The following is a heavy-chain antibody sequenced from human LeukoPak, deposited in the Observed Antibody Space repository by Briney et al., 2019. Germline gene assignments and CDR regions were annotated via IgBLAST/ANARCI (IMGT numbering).Heavy chain of an antibody. CDR1: GFTFSSYE. CDR3: AREKKEQQLGSNWFDP. D-gene: IGHD6-13*01. CDR2: ISSSGSTI. Sequence: GGSLRLSCAASGFTFSSYEMNWVRQAPGRGLEWVSYISSSGSTIYYADSVKGRFTISRDNAKNSLYLQMNSLRAEDTAVYYCAREKKEQQLGSNWFDPWGQGTLVTVSS. V-gene: IGHV3-48*03. J-gene: IGHJ5*02.